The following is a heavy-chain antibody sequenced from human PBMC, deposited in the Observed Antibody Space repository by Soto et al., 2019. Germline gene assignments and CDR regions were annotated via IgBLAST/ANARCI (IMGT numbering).Heavy chain of an antibody. D-gene: IGHD4-17*01. Sequence: SVKVSCKASGGTFSSYAISWVRQAPGQGLEWMGGIIPIFGTANYAQKFEGRVTMTRDTSVNTAYMELRILGSDDTALYYCARDCGVTTVLTNWFDPWGQGTLVTVSS. V-gene: IGHV1-69*05. CDR2: IIPIFGTA. J-gene: IGHJ5*02. CDR3: ARDCGVTTVLTNWFDP. CDR1: GGTFSSYA.